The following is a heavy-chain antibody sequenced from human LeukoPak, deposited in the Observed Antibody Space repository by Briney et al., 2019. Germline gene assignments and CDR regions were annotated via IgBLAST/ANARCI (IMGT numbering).Heavy chain of an antibody. V-gene: IGHV1-2*02. Sequence: GASVKVSCKASRYTFTGYYMHWVRQAPGQGLEWMGWINPNSGGTNYAQKFQGRVTMTRDTSISTAYMELSRLRSDDTAVYYCAREDGGYNRGGGYWGQGTLVTVSS. CDR2: INPNSGGT. CDR3: AREDGGYNRGGGY. D-gene: IGHD5-24*01. J-gene: IGHJ4*02. CDR1: RYTFTGYY.